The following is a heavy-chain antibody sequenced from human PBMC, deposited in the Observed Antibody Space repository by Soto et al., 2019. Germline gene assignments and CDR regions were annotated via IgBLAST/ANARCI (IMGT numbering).Heavy chain of an antibody. Sequence: EVQLLESGGGLVQPGGSLRLSCTASGFTFSSYDMHWVRQVTGKGLEWVSAILSTGGTYYSGSVKGGFTISREIANNSVYLRVNSLRAGDSAEYYCGRAAAGEGYFDLWGRGTLVTVSS. D-gene: IGHD3-10*01. V-gene: IGHV3-13*01. CDR3: GRAAAGEGYFDL. J-gene: IGHJ2*01. CDR2: ILSTGGT. CDR1: GFTFSSYD.